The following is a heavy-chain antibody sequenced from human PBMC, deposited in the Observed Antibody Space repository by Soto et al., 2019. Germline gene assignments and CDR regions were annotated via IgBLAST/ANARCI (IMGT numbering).Heavy chain of an antibody. V-gene: IGHV3-9*01. D-gene: IGHD1-26*01. J-gene: IGHJ4*02. Sequence: EVQLVESGGGLVQPGRSLRLSCAASGFTFDDYAMHWVRQAPGKGLEWVSGISWNSGSIGYADSVKGRFTISRDNAKNSLYLQMNSLRAEDTALYYCAKDTGYYVTLPFDYWVQGTLVTVSS. CDR2: ISWNSGSI. CDR3: AKDTGYYVTLPFDY. CDR1: GFTFDDYA.